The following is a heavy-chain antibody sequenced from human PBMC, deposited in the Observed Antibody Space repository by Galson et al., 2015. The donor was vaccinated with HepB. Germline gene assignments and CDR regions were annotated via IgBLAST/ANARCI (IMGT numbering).Heavy chain of an antibody. D-gene: IGHD2-15*01. V-gene: IGHV3-7*04. CDR2: IKQDGSEK. Sequence: SLRLSCAASGFTFSSYWMSWVRQAPGKGLEWVANIKQDGSEKYYVDSVKGRFTISRDNAKNSLYLQMISLRAEDTAVYYCARGYCSGGSCYSAVDYWGQGTLVTVSS. J-gene: IGHJ4*02. CDR1: GFTFSSYW. CDR3: ARGYCSGGSCYSAVDY.